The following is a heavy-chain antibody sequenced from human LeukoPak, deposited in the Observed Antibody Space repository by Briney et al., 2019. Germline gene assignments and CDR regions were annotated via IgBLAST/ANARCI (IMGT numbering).Heavy chain of an antibody. Sequence: SQTLSLTCTVSGGSISSGDYYWSWIRQPPGKGLEWIGYIYYSGSTYYNPSLKSRVTISVVTSKNQFSLKLSSVTAADTAVYYCARAIVVVPAAMKYFDYWGQGTLVTVSS. CDR3: ARAIVVVPAAMKYFDY. D-gene: IGHD2-2*01. CDR2: IYYSGST. V-gene: IGHV4-30-4*08. CDR1: GGSISSGDYY. J-gene: IGHJ4*02.